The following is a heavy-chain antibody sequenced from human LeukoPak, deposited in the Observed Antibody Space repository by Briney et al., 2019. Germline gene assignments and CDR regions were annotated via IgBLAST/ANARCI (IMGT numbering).Heavy chain of an antibody. V-gene: IGHV3-7*01. CDR1: GLTFSSYW. CDR2: IKQDGSEK. D-gene: IGHD6-13*01. CDR3: ARSSYSSSWYCPFDY. Sequence: PGGSLRLSCAASGLTFSSYWMSWVRQAPGKGLEWVVNIKQDGSEKYYVDSVKGRFTISRDNAKNSLYLQMNSLRAEDTAVYYCARSSYSSSWYCPFDYWGQGTLVTVSS. J-gene: IGHJ4*02.